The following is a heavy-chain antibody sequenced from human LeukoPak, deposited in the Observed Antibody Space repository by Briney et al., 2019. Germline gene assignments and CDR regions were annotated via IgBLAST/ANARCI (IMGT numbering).Heavy chain of an antibody. CDR3: ARGYGQQLVPGWFDP. J-gene: IGHJ5*02. V-gene: IGHV4-61*02. CDR1: GGSISSGSYY. Sequence: SETLSLTCTVSGGSISSGSYYWSWIRQPAGKGLEWIGRIYTSGSTNYNPSLKSRVTISVDTSKNQFSLKLSSVTAADTAVYYCARGYGQQLVPGWFDPWGQGTLVTVSS. CDR2: IYTSGST. D-gene: IGHD6-13*01.